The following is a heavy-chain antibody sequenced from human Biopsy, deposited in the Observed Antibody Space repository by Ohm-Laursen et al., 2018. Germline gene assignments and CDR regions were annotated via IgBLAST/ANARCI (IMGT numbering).Heavy chain of an antibody. CDR2: IYSSGST. V-gene: IGHV4-4*07. Sequence: SETLSLTCTVSGGSLSSYYWSWIRQPPGKGLEWIGRIYSSGSTNYNPSLKSRVTLSMDSFTRQFSLKLCFVTAADTAVYYCARWTPEYDSSRYYLDAFDIWGQGTKVTVSS. D-gene: IGHD3-22*01. J-gene: IGHJ3*02. CDR1: GGSLSSYY. CDR3: ARWTPEYDSSRYYLDAFDI.